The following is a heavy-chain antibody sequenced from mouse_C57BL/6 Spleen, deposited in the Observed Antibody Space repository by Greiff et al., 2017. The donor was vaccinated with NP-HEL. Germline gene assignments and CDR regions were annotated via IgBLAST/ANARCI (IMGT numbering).Heavy chain of an antibody. CDR3: ARGGLYYYGSRYYFDY. CDR1: GYTFTDYN. CDR2: INPNNGGT. D-gene: IGHD1-1*01. Sequence: EVQLQQSGPELVKPGASVKMSCKASGYTFTDYNMHWVKQSHGKSLEWIGYINPNNGGTSYNQKFKGKATLTVNKSSSTAYMELRSLTSEDSAVYYCARGGLYYYGSRYYFDYWGQGTTLTVSS. V-gene: IGHV1-22*01. J-gene: IGHJ2*01.